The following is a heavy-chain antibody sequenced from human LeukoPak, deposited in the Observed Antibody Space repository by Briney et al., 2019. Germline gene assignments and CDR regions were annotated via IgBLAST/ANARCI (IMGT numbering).Heavy chain of an antibody. CDR2: INTNTGNP. CDR3: ARDGDYYDSSGYSTTNFDY. V-gene: IGHV7-4-1*02. CDR1: GYTFTSYA. D-gene: IGHD3-22*01. Sequence: ASVKVSCKASGYTFTSYAMNWVRQAPGQGLEWMGWINTNTGNPTHAQGFTGRFVFSLDTSVSTAYLQISSLKAEDTAVYYCARDGDYYDSSGYSTTNFDYWGQGTLVTVSS. J-gene: IGHJ4*02.